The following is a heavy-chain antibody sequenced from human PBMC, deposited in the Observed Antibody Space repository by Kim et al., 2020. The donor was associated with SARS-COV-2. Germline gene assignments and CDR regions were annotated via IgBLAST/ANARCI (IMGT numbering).Heavy chain of an antibody. CDR1: GFTFSSYA. Sequence: GGSLRLSCAASGFTFSSYAMSWVRQAPGKGLEWVSAISGSGGSTYYADSVKGRFTISRDNSKNTLYLQMNSLRAEDTAVYYCAKDIEDYYDSSALNWFDPWGQGTLVTVSS. V-gene: IGHV3-23*01. D-gene: IGHD3-22*01. CDR3: AKDIEDYYDSSALNWFDP. J-gene: IGHJ5*02. CDR2: ISGSGGST.